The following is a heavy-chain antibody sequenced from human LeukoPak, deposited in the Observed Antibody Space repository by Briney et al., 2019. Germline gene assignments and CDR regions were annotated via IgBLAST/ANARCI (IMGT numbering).Heavy chain of an antibody. CDR2: INSGGST. J-gene: IGHJ1*01. CDR1: GFSVSNNY. D-gene: IGHD2-15*01. V-gene: IGHV3-66*01. Sequence: GGSLRLSCAASGFSVSNNYMSWVRQAPGKGLERVSVINSGGSTFYADSVKGRFTISRDNSKNTLYLQMNSLRAEDTAVYYCASDSYSPEYFQHWGQGTLVTVSS. CDR3: ASDSYSPEYFQH.